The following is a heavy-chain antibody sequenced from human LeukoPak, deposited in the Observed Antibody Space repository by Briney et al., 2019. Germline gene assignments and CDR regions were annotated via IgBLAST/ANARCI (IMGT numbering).Heavy chain of an antibody. CDR3: AGGKGSGWTSDY. V-gene: IGHV4-34*01. CDR2: INHSGST. Sequence: SETLSLTCAVYGGSFSGYYWTWIRQPPGKGLEWIGEINHSGSTNYNPSLKSRVTISVDTSRNQFSLKLSSVTAADTAVYYCAGGKGSGWTSDYWGQGTLVTVSS. CDR1: GGSFSGYY. J-gene: IGHJ4*02. D-gene: IGHD6-19*01.